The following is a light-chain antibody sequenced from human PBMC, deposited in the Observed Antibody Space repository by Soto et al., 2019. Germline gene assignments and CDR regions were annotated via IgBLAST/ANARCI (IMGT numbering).Light chain of an antibody. Sequence: QSVLTQPPSASGTPGQRVTISCSGSSSNIGSNTVNWYQQLPGTAPKLLIYSNNQRPSGVPGRVSGSKSGTSASLAISGLQSEDEADYYCAAGDDRLNGGVFGGGTKLTDL. V-gene: IGLV1-44*01. CDR2: SNN. CDR3: AAGDDRLNGGV. J-gene: IGLJ2*01. CDR1: SSNIGSNT.